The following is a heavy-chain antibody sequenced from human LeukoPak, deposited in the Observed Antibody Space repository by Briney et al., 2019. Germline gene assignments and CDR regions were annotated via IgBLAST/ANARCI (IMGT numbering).Heavy chain of an antibody. D-gene: IGHD3-10*01. CDR2: IYTSGST. Sequence: SQTLSLTCTVSGGSISSGSYYWSWIRQPAGKGLEWIGRIYTSGSTNYNPSLKSRVTISVDTSKNQFSLNLTSLTAADTAVYYCTSRNYGSATYQRAWGQGTLVIVSS. J-gene: IGHJ4*02. CDR1: GGSISSGSYY. V-gene: IGHV4-61*02. CDR3: TSRNYGSATYQRA.